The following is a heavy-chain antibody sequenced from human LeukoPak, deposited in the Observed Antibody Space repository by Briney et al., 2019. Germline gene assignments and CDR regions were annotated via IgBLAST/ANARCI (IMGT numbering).Heavy chain of an antibody. CDR3: TTNDAFDI. CDR2: IKTSDVGTT. Sequence: GGSLRLSCVASGFTFSHAWMNCVRQAPGKGLEWVGRIKTSDVGTTDYAAHVKGRFIISRDDAKNTLYLQMNSLKTEDTALYYCTTNDAFDIWGQGTMVTVSS. CDR1: GFTFSHAW. V-gene: IGHV3-15*01. J-gene: IGHJ3*02.